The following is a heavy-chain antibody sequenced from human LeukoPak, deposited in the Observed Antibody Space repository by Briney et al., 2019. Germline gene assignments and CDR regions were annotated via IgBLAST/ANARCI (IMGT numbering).Heavy chain of an antibody. Sequence: GGSLRLSCAASGFTFSSYAMSWVRQAPGKGLEWVSAISGGGGSTYYADSVKGRFTISRDNSKNTLYLQMNSLRAEDTAVYYCATTTYYDFWSDFDYWGQGTLVTVSS. CDR1: GFTFSSYA. CDR3: ATTTYYDFWSDFDY. V-gene: IGHV3-23*01. J-gene: IGHJ4*02. CDR2: ISGGGGST. D-gene: IGHD3-3*01.